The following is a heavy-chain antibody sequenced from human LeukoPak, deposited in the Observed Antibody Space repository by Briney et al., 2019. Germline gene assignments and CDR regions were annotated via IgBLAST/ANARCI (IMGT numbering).Heavy chain of an antibody. CDR3: AKHPDVGSYYYFQH. V-gene: IGHV3-23*01. CDR1: GFTFSNYA. CDR2: LSGSGTKT. Sequence: GGSLRPSCVASGFTFSNYAMSWVRQAPGMGLEWVSALSGSGTKTYYADSMKGRFTISRDNSKTTLYLQVNSLRAEDTAVYYCAKHPDVGSYYYFQHWGQGTLVTVSS. D-gene: IGHD3-10*01. J-gene: IGHJ1*01.